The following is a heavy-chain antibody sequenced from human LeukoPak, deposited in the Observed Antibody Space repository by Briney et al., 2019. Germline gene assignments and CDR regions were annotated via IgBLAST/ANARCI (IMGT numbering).Heavy chain of an antibody. J-gene: IGHJ5*02. V-gene: IGHV5-51*01. CDR3: ARLSRETTVTTWFDP. CDR1: GYNFTTYW. D-gene: IGHD4-17*01. Sequence: GESLQISCKGSGYNFTTYWIGWVRQMPGKGLEWMGIIYPGDSDTIYSPSFQGQVTISADKSINTAYLQWSSLKASDTAMYYCARLSRETTVTTWFDPWGHGTLVTVS. CDR2: IYPGDSDT.